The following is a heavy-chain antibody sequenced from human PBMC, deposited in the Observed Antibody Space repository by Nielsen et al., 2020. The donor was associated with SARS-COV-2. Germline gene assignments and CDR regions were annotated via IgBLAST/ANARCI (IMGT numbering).Heavy chain of an antibody. J-gene: IGHJ4*02. CDR1: GGAISSYH. CDR3: ARGSDEGLAL. Sequence: SETLSLTCTVSGGAISSYHWTWIRQPPEKGLEWIAYIYDSGNTNYNPSLKSRVTISVDTSRNQFSLKLTSVTAADTAVYYCARGSDEGLALWGQGTLVTVSS. V-gene: IGHV4-59*13. D-gene: IGHD3-3*01. CDR2: IYDSGNT.